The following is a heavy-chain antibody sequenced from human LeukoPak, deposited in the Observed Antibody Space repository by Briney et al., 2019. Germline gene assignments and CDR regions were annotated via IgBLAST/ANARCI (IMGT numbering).Heavy chain of an antibody. CDR2: IRYDGSNK. Sequence: GGSLRLSCAASGFTFSSYGMHWVRQAPGKGLEWVAFIRYDGSNKYYADSVKGRFTISRDNSKNTLYLQMNSLRAEDTAVYYCAKGTKLVAPYSSSPDWFDPWGQGTLVTVSS. J-gene: IGHJ5*02. D-gene: IGHD6-6*01. CDR1: GFTFSSYG. V-gene: IGHV3-30*02. CDR3: AKGTKLVAPYSSSPDWFDP.